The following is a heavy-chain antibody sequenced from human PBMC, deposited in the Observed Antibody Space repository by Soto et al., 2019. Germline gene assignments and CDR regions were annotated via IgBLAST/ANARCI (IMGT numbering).Heavy chain of an antibody. D-gene: IGHD2-15*01. Sequence: SETLSLTCTVSGGSISGSTYYWGWIRQPPGKGLEWIGTVYYSGTTYYNPSLKSRVTISVDSSKNRFSLMLSSVTAADTAVYFCTRHVGGNANQFFFDHRGPGGLGTVS. V-gene: IGHV4-39*01. CDR1: GGSISGSTYY. J-gene: IGHJ4*02. CDR2: VYYSGTT. CDR3: TRHVGGNANQFFFDH.